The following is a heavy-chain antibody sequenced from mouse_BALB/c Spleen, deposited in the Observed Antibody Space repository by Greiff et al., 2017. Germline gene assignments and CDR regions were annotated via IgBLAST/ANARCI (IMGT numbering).Heavy chain of an antibody. Sequence: EVQLQQSGAELVRSGASVKLSCTASGFNIKDYYMHWVKQRPEQGLEWIGWIDPENGDTEYAPKFQGKATMTADTSSNTAYLQLSSLTSEDTAVYYCSDYDRTWFAYWGQGTLVTVSA. CDR3: SDYDRTWFAY. D-gene: IGHD2-4*01. CDR1: GFNIKDYY. J-gene: IGHJ3*01. CDR2: IDPENGDT. V-gene: IGHV14-4*02.